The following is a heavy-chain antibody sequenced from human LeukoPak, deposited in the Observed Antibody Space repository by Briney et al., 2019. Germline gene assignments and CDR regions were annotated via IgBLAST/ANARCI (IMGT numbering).Heavy chain of an antibody. CDR1: GGSISSSSYY. J-gene: IGHJ4*02. CDR2: IYYSGST. D-gene: IGHD2-15*01. Sequence: PSETLSLTCTVSGGSISSSSYYWGWIRQPPGKGLEWIGSIYYSGSTYYNPSLKSRVTISVDTSKNQFSLKLSSVTAADTAVYYCARVGGRYCSGGSCNFDYWGQGTLVTVSS. CDR3: ARVGGRYCSGGSCNFDY. V-gene: IGHV4-39*07.